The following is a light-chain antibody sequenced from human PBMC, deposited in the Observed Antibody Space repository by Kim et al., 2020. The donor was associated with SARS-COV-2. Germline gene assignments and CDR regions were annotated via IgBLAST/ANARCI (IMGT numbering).Light chain of an antibody. CDR3: QQRSNWPPLT. J-gene: IGKJ4*01. CDR2: DAS. CDR1: QSVSSY. Sequence: SPAEIATLSCSASQSVSSYLAWYPQNPGHAPSLIIYDASNRATGIPARFSGSGSGTDFTLTISSLEPEDFAVYYCQQRSNWPPLTFGGGTKVDIK. V-gene: IGKV3-11*01.